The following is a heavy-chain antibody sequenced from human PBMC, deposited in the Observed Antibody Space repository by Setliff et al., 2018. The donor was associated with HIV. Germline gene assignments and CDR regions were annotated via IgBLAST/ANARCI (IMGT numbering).Heavy chain of an antibody. Sequence: SETLSLTCAVYGGSFSGYFWSWIRQSPGKGLEWIGEFRHSGNTNINPSLKSRVTISGDTTKNQISLKLTSVTAADTAVYYCARGGRSTVTQWAWFDPWGQGTLVTVS. CDR1: GGSFSGYF. J-gene: IGHJ5*02. D-gene: IGHD4-17*01. V-gene: IGHV4-34*01. CDR2: FRHSGNT. CDR3: ARGGRSTVTQWAWFDP.